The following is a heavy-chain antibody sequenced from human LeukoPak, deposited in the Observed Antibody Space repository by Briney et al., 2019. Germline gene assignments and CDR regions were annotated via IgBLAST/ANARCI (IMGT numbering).Heavy chain of an antibody. V-gene: IGHV3-21*01. Sequence: GGSLRLSCAASGFTFSNYAMTWVRQAPGKGLEWVSSISSSSSYIYYADSVKGRFTISRDNAKNSLYLQMNSLRAEDTAVYYCARDRRASYWGQGTLVTVSS. CDR2: ISSSSSYI. CDR1: GFTFSNYA. J-gene: IGHJ4*02. CDR3: ARDRRASY.